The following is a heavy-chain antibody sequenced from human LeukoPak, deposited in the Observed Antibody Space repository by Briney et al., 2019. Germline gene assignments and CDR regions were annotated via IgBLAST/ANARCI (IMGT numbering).Heavy chain of an antibody. V-gene: IGHV5-51*01. CDR2: IYPGDSDT. J-gene: IGHJ5*02. D-gene: IGHD6-13*01. Sequence: GESLKISCKGSGYSFTSYWIGWVRQMPGKGLEWMGIIYPGDSDTRYSPSFQGQVPTSADKSISTAYLQWSSLKATDTAMYYCARRTGYSSSWYQSRVIWFDPWGQGTLVTVSS. CDR3: ARRTGYSSSWYQSRVIWFDP. CDR1: GYSFTSYW.